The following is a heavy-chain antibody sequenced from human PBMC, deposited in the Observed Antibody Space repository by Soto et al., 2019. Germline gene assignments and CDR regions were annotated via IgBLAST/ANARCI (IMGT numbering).Heavy chain of an antibody. V-gene: IGHV4-61*01. CDR3: ARDRGSIVVVPAATDV. Sequence: SETLSLTCTVSGGSVSSGSYYWSWIRQPPGKGLEWVGYIYNSGSTKYNPSLKSRVTISLDTSKNQFSLKLSSVTAADTAVYYCARDRGSIVVVPAATDVWGQGTTV. D-gene: IGHD2-2*01. J-gene: IGHJ6*02. CDR1: GGSVSSGSYY. CDR2: IYNSGST.